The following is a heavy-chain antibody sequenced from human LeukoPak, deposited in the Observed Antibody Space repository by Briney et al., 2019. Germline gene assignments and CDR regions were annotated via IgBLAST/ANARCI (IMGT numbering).Heavy chain of an antibody. J-gene: IGHJ4*02. Sequence: KPGGSLRLSCAASGFTFSSYSMNWVRQAPGKGPEWVSSISSSSSRYIYYADSVKGRFTISRDNAKNSLYLQMNSLRAQDTAVYYCARDRTTVTAFDYWGQGTLVTVSS. CDR1: GFTFSSYS. D-gene: IGHD4-17*01. CDR3: ARDRTTVTAFDY. CDR2: ISSSSSRYI. V-gene: IGHV3-21*01.